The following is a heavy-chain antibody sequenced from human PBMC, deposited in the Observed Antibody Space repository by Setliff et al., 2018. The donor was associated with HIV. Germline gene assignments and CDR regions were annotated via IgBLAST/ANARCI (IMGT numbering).Heavy chain of an antibody. J-gene: IGHJ4*02. CDR3: ARDFRRVVRWFGELSYYFDY. D-gene: IGHD3-10*01. CDR1: GGSISSDSYY. CDR2: FHHSGST. V-gene: IGHV4-39*07. Sequence: SETLSLTCNVSGGSISSDSYYWGWIRQPPGKGLEWIGSFHHSGSTNYNPSLKSRVTISVDTSKNQFSLKLSSVTAADTAVYYCARDFRRVVRWFGELSYYFDYWGQGTLVTVSS.